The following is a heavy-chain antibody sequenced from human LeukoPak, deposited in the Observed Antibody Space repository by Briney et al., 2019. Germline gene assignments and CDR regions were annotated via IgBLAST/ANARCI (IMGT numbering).Heavy chain of an antibody. V-gene: IGHV4-38-2*02. CDR3: ARGSVADSSGFDAFDI. Sequence: PSEILSLTCTVSGYSISSGYYWGWIRQPPGKGLEWIGSIYHSGSTYYNPSLKSRVTISVDTSKNQFSLKLSSVTAADTAVYYCARGSVADSSGFDAFDIWGQGTMVTVSS. J-gene: IGHJ3*02. D-gene: IGHD3-22*01. CDR2: IYHSGST. CDR1: GYSISSGYY.